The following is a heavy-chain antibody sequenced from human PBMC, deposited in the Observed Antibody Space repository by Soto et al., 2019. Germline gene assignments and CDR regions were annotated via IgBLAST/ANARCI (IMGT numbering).Heavy chain of an antibody. V-gene: IGHV3-33*01. D-gene: IGHD6-19*01. CDR2: IWYDGTEK. J-gene: IGHJ4*02. Sequence: GGSLRLSCATSGFSFSNYGMHWVRQAPGKGLEWVAVIWYDGTEKYYTDSVRGRFTISRDNSKDTLYLQMNSLRVEDTAVYYCARGWFRSGGDFDSWGQGALVTVSS. CDR1: GFSFSNYG. CDR3: ARGWFRSGGDFDS.